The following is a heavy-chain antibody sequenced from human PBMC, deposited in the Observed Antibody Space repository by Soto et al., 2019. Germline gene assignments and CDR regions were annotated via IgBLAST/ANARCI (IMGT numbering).Heavy chain of an antibody. CDR1: GFTFGYYA. D-gene: IGHD3-16*01. CDR2: IRSKAYGGTT. J-gene: IGHJ5*02. V-gene: IGHV3-49*03. CDR3: TRGLHWFDP. Sequence: GGSLILSCTASGFTFGYYAMSWFRQAPRKGLEWVGFIRSKAYGGTTEYAASVKGRFTISRDDSKSIAYLQMNSLKTEDTAVYYCTRGLHWFDPWGRGTLVTVSS.